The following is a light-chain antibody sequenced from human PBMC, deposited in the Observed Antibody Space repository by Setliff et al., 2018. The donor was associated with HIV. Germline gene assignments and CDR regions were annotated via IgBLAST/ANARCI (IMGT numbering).Light chain of an antibody. CDR3: SSYAITNTLP. CDR2: EVR. V-gene: IGLV2-14*01. J-gene: IGLJ1*01. CDR1: SSDVGGYNY. Sequence: QSVLTQPASVSGSPGQSITISCTATSSDVGGYNYVSWYQQHPGKAPKLIIYEVRNRPSGISNRFSGSKSGNTASLTISGLQAEDEGDYYCSSYAITNTLPFGTGTKVTVL.